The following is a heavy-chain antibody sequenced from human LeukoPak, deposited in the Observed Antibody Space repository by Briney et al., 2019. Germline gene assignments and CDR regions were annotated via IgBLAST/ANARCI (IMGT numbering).Heavy chain of an antibody. CDR3: ARRREGYFDL. V-gene: IGHV4-34*01. J-gene: IGHJ2*01. CDR1: VGSFTDYY. Sequence: SETLSLTCAVYVGSFTDYYWAWIRQPPGKGLEWIGEINHSGISNHNPSLKSPVTTSVVTSKNQFSLKVSSVTAADTAVYYCARRREGYFDLWGRGNLVTVSS. CDR2: INHSGIS.